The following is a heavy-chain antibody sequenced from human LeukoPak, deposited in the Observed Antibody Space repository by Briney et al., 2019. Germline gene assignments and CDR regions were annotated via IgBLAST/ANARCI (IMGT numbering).Heavy chain of an antibody. V-gene: IGHV1-46*01. J-gene: IGHJ3*02. CDR1: GYTFTSNY. Sequence: ASVKVSCKAFGYTFTSNYMHWVRQAPGQGPEWMGVISPSGGSTTYAQKFQGRVTLTRDMSTSTVYMELSSLRSEDTAVYYCARDFRGFLEWLSTHNDAFDIWGQGTMVTVSS. CDR2: ISPSGGST. CDR3: ARDFRGFLEWLSTHNDAFDI. D-gene: IGHD3-3*01.